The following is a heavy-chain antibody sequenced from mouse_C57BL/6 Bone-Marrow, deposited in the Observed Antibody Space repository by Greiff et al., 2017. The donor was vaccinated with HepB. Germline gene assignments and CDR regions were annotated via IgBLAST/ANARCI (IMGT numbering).Heavy chain of an antibody. V-gene: IGHV1-64*01. D-gene: IGHD1-1*01. CDR3: ARWDYYGSTCFAY. CDR1: GYTFTSYW. CDR2: IHPNSGST. Sequence: QVQLQQPGAELVKPGASVKLSCKASGYTFTSYWMHWVKQRPGQGLEWIGMIHPNSGSTNYNEKFKSKATLTVDKSSSTAYMQLSSLTSEDSAVYYCARWDYYGSTCFAYWGQGTLVTVSA. J-gene: IGHJ3*01.